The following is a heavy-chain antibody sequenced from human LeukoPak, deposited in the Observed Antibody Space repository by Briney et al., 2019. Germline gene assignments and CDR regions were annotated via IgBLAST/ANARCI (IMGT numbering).Heavy chain of an antibody. D-gene: IGHD6-19*01. CDR1: GFTFSNYV. CDR2: ISGSGDNT. Sequence: PGGSLRLSCAASGFTFSNYVMSWVRQAPGKGLEWVSHISGSGDNTYYADSVKGRFIISRDNSKNTLYLQMNRLRAEDTAVYYCAKDAAVAGLFFDYWGQGTLVTVSS. J-gene: IGHJ4*02. V-gene: IGHV3-23*01. CDR3: AKDAAVAGLFFDY.